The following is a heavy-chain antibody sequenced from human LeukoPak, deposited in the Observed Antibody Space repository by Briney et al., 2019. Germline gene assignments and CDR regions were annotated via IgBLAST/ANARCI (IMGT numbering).Heavy chain of an antibody. J-gene: IGHJ6*03. Sequence: ASVKASCKASGYTFTGYYMHWVRQAPGRGLEWMGWINPNSGGTNYAQRFQGRVTMTRDTSISTAYMELSRLRSDDTAVYYCAREAVAGTYYYYMDVWGKGTTVTVSS. V-gene: IGHV1-2*02. CDR2: INPNSGGT. CDR1: GYTFTGYY. CDR3: AREAVAGTYYYYMDV. D-gene: IGHD6-19*01.